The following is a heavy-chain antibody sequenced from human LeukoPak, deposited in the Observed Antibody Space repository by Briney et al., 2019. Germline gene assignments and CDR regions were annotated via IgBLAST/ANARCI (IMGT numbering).Heavy chain of an antibody. CDR3: ARWYYGEKFDY. CDR1: GFTFSSYG. D-gene: IGHD4-17*01. CDR2: IYSGGST. V-gene: IGHV3-66*01. J-gene: IGHJ4*02. Sequence: GGSLRLSCAASGFTFSSYGMNWVRQAPGKGLEWVSVIYSGGSTYYADSVKGRFTISRDNSKNTLYLQMNSLRAEDTAVYYCARWYYGEKFDYWGQGTLVTVSS.